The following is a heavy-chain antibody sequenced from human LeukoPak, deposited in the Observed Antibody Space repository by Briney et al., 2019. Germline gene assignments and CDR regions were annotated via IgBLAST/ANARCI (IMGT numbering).Heavy chain of an antibody. CDR2: ISSTSSYI. D-gene: IGHD3-16*01. CDR1: GFIFSNYN. Sequence: GRSLRLSCVGSGFIFSNYNMNWVRQAPGKGLEWVSSISSTSSYIYYADSVKGRFTISRDSAKNSLYLQMNSLRAEDTAVYYCARDQGVMHYWGQGTLVTVSS. CDR3: ARDQGVMHY. J-gene: IGHJ4*02. V-gene: IGHV3-21*01.